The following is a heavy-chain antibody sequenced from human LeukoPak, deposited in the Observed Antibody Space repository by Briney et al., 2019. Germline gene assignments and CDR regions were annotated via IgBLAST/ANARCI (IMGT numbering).Heavy chain of an antibody. Sequence: PGGSLRLSCAASGFSFSDHHMSWVRQVPGKGLGWLAYISRDGNIIVYADSVKGRFTISRDNAKQSVYLEMKSLRPEDTAVYYCARYVLLMDYWGQGTLVTVSS. J-gene: IGHJ4*02. CDR3: ARYVLLMDY. CDR1: GFSFSDHH. CDR2: ISRDGNII. D-gene: IGHD3-16*01. V-gene: IGHV3-11*01.